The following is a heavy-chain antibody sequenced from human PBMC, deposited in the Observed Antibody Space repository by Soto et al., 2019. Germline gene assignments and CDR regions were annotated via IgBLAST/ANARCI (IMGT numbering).Heavy chain of an antibody. J-gene: IGHJ3*02. CDR3: ARGSDVEMAHRDFGDAFDI. Sequence: GGSLRLSCAASGFTFSSYAMHWVRQAPGKGLEWVAVISYDGSNKYYADSVKGRFTISRDNSKNTLYLQMNSLRAEDTAVYYCARGSDVEMAHRDFGDAFDIWGQGTMVTVSS. D-gene: IGHD1-26*01. CDR2: ISYDGSNK. V-gene: IGHV3-30-3*01. CDR1: GFTFSSYA.